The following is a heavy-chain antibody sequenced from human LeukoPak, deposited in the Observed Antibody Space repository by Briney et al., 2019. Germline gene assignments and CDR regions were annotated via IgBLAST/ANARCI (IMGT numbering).Heavy chain of an antibody. CDR1: GFTFSSYG. D-gene: IGHD1-7*01. J-gene: IGHJ6*02. Sequence: GGSLRLSCAASGFTFSSYGMRWVRQAPGKGLEWVAVISYDGSNKYYADSVKGRFTISRDNSKNTLYLQMNSLRAEDTAVYYCATAPVTGTTFEYYYYGMDVWGQGTTVTVSS. CDR3: ATAPVTGTTFEYYYYGMDV. V-gene: IGHV3-30*03. CDR2: ISYDGSNK.